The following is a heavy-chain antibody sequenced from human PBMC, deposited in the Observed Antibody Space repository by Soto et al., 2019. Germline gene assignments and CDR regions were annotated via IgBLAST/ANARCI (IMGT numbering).Heavy chain of an antibody. CDR1: SGSIDRYY. Sequence: PSGTLSLTCTVSSGSIDRYYWSWIRQPAGKGLEWIGRIYSRGTTTYNPSLKSRVAMSVDTSKNQFSLTLTSVTAADTAMYYCARDGAVAAGIESPRNFDYWGQGILVTVSS. D-gene: IGHD6-25*01. J-gene: IGHJ4*02. V-gene: IGHV4-4*07. CDR2: IYSRGTT. CDR3: ARDGAVAAGIESPRNFDY.